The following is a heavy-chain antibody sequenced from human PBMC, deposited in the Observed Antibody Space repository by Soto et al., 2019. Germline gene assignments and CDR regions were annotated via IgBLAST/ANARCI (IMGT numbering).Heavy chain of an antibody. CDR1: GFTFSRSG. D-gene: IGHD6-6*01. CDR3: AKDSIAGRPDYNYGMDV. CDR2: ISYDGSNK. Sequence: GGSLRLSCAASGFTFSRSGMHWVRQAPGKGLEWVALISYDGSNKYYADSVKGRFTISRDNSKNTLHVQMNSLRAEDMAVYYCAKDSIAGRPDYNYGMDVWGQGTTVTVSS. J-gene: IGHJ6*02. V-gene: IGHV3-30*18.